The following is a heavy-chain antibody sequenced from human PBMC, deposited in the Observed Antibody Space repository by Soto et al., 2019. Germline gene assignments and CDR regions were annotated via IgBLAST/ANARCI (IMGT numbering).Heavy chain of an antibody. J-gene: IGHJ6*02. D-gene: IGHD4-4*01. V-gene: IGHV5-51*01. Sequence: GESPKISCKGSGYSFTSYWIGWVRQMPGQGLEWMGNNYHGDSDTRYSPSFQGQVTISADKSISTAYLQWSSLKASDTAMYYCERTSVNYYFSSGMDVWGQGTTVTVSS. CDR3: ERTSVNYYFSSGMDV. CDR1: GYSFTSYW. CDR2: NYHGDSDT.